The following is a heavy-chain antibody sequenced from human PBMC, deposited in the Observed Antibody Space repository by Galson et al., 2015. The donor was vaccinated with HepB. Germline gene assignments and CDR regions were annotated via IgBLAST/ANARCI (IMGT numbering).Heavy chain of an antibody. V-gene: IGHV1-46*01. D-gene: IGHD6-19*01. J-gene: IGHJ5*02. Sequence: SVKVSCKASGCTFTSYYMHWVRQAPGQGLERMGIINPSGGSTSYAQKFQGRVTMTRDTSTSTVYMELSSPRSEDTAVYYCAIDIAVAGISWFDPWGQGTLVTASS. CDR3: AIDIAVAGISWFDP. CDR1: GCTFTSYY. CDR2: INPSGGST.